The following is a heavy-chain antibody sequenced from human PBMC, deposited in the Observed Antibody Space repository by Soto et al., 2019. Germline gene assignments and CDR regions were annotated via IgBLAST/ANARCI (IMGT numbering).Heavy chain of an antibody. V-gene: IGHV3-30-3*01. CDR1: GFTFSSYA. CDR2: ISYDGSNK. D-gene: IGHD2-21*02. Sequence: VGSLRLSCAASGFTFSSYAMHWVRQAPGKGLEWVAVISYDGSNKYYADSVKGRFTISRDNSKNTLYLQMNSLRAEDTAVYYCARAGGDYNWGQGTLVTVSS. CDR3: ARAGGDYN. J-gene: IGHJ4*02.